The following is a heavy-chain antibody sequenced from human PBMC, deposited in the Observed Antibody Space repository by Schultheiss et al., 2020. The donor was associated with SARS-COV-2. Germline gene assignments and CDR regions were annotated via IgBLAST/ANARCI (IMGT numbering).Heavy chain of an antibody. V-gene: IGHV3-11*04. CDR3: ARETQLWSRGTLGYGMDV. CDR2: ISRSVSTI. CDR1: GFTFSDYY. J-gene: IGHJ6*02. D-gene: IGHD5-18*01. Sequence: GGSLRLSCAASGFTFSDYYMNWIRQAPGKGLEWVSYISRSVSTIYYADSVKGRFTISRDNSKNTLYLQMNSLRAEDTAVYYCARETQLWSRGTLGYGMDVWGQGTTVTVSS.